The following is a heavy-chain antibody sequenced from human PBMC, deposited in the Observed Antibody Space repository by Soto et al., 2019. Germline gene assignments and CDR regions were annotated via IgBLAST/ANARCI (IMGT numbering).Heavy chain of an antibody. CDR2: IYYSGSN. D-gene: IGHD2-2*01. Sequence: QVQLQESGPGLVKPSQTLSLTCTVSGGSISSGDYYWSWIRQPPGKGLEWIGYIYYSGSNYYNPSLKSRVTISVDTSKNQFSLKLSSVTAADTAVYYCAREKSWGDIVVVPGNWFDPWGQGTLVTVSS. V-gene: IGHV4-30-4*01. CDR1: GGSISSGDYY. CDR3: AREKSWGDIVVVPGNWFDP. J-gene: IGHJ5*02.